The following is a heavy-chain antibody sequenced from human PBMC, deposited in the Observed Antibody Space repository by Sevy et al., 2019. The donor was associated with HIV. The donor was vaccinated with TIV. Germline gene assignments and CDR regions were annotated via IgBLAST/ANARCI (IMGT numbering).Heavy chain of an antibody. CDR1: GYTFTNYY. V-gene: IGHV1-46*03. Sequence: ASVNVSCKTSGYTFTNYYIHWVRQAPGQELEWMGVINPSGGSTYYAQKFQGRVIMTRDTSTTTIYMDLSSLRSEDTAVYFCARGDGTGRCFDSWGQGTLVTVSS. CDR3: ARGDGTGRCFDS. CDR2: INPSGGST. D-gene: IGHD2-2*01. J-gene: IGHJ4*02.